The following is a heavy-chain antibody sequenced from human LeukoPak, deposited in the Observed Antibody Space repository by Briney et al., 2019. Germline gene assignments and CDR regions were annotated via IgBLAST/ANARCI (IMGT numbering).Heavy chain of an antibody. CDR3: TTSGGPHGDPVESEYDAFDI. CDR2: IKSKTDGGTT. D-gene: IGHD4-17*01. Sequence: PGGSLRLSCAASGFTFSNAWMSWVRQAPGKGLEWVGRIKSKTDGGTTDYAAPVKGRFTISRDDSKNTLYLQMNSLKNEDTAVYYCTTSGGPHGDPVESEYDAFDIWGQGTMVTVSS. CDR1: GFTFSNAW. V-gene: IGHV3-15*01. J-gene: IGHJ3*02.